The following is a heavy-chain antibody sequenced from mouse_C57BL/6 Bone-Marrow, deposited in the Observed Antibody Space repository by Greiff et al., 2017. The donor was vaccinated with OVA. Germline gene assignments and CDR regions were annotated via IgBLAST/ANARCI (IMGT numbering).Heavy chain of an antibody. D-gene: IGHD4-1*01. V-gene: IGHV5-6*01. CDR3: ARLRYLTGVFDY. CDR1: GFTFSSYG. CDR2: ISSGGSYT. J-gene: IGHJ2*01. Sequence: EVQGVESGGDLVKPGGSLKLSCAASGFTFSSYGMSWVRQTPDKRLEWVATISSGGSYTYYPDSVKGRFTISRDNAKNTLYLQMSSLKSEDTAMYYCARLRYLTGVFDYWGQGTTLTVSS.